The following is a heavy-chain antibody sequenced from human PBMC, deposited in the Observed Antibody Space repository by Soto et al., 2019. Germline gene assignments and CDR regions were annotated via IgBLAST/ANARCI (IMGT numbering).Heavy chain of an antibody. CDR2: IIPIFGTA. J-gene: IGHJ4*02. V-gene: IGHV1-69*13. CDR3: ARDPTKRWLQLDY. CDR1: GGTFSSYA. Sequence: ASVKASCKASGGTFSSYAISWVRQAPGQGLEWMGGIIPIFGTANYAQKFQGRVTITADESTSTAYMELSSLRSEDTAVYYCARDPTKRWLQLDYWGQGTLVTVS. D-gene: IGHD5-12*01.